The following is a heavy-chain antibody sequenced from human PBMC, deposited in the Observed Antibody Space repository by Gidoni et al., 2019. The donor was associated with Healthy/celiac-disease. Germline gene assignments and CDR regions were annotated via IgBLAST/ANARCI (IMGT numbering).Heavy chain of an antibody. D-gene: IGHD6-13*01. Sequence: GLEWMGGIIPIFGTANYAQKFQGRVTITADESTSTAYMELSSLRSEDTAVYYCARDRTIAAAGTGFDPWGQGTLVTVSS. J-gene: IGHJ5*02. CDR3: ARDRTIAAAGTGFDP. CDR2: IIPIFGTA. V-gene: IGHV1-69*01.